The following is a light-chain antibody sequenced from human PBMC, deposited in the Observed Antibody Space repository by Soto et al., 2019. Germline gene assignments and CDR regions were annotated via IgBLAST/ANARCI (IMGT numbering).Light chain of an antibody. CDR2: EVS. CDR3: SSYTSSSTLQ. Sequence: QSALTQPASVSGSPGQSITISCTGTSSDVGGYNYVSWYQQHPGKAPKLMIYEVSNRPSGVSNRFSGSTSGNTASLTISGLQAEDEDDYYCSSYTSSSTLQFGGGTKLTVL. CDR1: SSDVGGYNY. V-gene: IGLV2-14*01. J-gene: IGLJ2*01.